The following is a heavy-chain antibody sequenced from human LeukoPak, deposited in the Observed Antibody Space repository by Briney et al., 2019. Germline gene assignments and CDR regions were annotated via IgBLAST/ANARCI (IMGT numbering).Heavy chain of an antibody. V-gene: IGHV3-7*04. CDR3: ARGGRMYGDS. Sequence: GGSLRLSCAASGFSFSSYTMSWVRQAPGKGLEWVAKMKEDGSDEKYVDSVKGRFTISRDNAKNSLFLQMNSLRAEDTAVYFCARGGRMYGDSWGQGTLVTVSS. D-gene: IGHD2-8*01. CDR2: MKEDGSDE. CDR1: GFSFSSYT. J-gene: IGHJ4*02.